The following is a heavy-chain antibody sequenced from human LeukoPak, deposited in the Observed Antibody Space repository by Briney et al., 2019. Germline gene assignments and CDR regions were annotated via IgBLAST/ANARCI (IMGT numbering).Heavy chain of an antibody. CDR2: ISGSGGST. D-gene: IGHD3-3*01. Sequence: GGSLRLSCAASGFTFSSYSMNWVRQAPGKGLEWVSAISGSGGSTYYADSVKGRFTISRDNSKNTLYLQMNSLRAEDTAVYYCAKAYYDFWSGYYVYYYMDVWGKGTTVTVSS. V-gene: IGHV3-23*01. CDR1: GFTFSSYS. J-gene: IGHJ6*03. CDR3: AKAYYDFWSGYYVYYYMDV.